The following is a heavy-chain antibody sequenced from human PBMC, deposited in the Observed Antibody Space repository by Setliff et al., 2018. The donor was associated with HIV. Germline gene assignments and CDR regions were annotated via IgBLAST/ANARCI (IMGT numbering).Heavy chain of an antibody. CDR1: GFTFSSYA. CDR2: ISGSGGDT. Sequence: PGGSLRLSCASSGFTFSSYAMTWVRQAPGKGLECVAVISGSGGDTYYADSVKGRFVISREKSKSTLYLQMSSLRAEDTAVYYCARDRVPLYWGQGMLVTVSS. J-gene: IGHJ4*02. CDR3: ARDRVPLY. V-gene: IGHV3-23*01. D-gene: IGHD3-10*01.